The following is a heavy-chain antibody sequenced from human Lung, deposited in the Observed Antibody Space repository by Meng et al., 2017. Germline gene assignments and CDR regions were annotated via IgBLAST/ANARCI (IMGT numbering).Heavy chain of an antibody. V-gene: IGHV1-2*06. D-gene: IGHD2-21*01. CDR1: GYTFTAYY. J-gene: IGHJ4*02. CDR2: INPNSGGT. CDR3: AKALGWGSSPDY. Sequence: QVQLVQSGADVTKPGASVKVPCKASGYTFTAYYIHWVRQAPGQGLEWMGRINPNSGGTNFAQKFQGRVIMTRDTSISTAYMELSSLGFDDTAVYYCAKALGWGSSPDYWGQGILVTVSS.